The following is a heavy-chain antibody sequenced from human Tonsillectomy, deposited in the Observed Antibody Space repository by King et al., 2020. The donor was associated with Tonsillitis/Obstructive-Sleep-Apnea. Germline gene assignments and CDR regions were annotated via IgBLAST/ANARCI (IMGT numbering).Heavy chain of an antibody. V-gene: IGHV4-39*01. Sequence: LQLQESGPGLVKPSETLSLSCTVSGGSVSSSRYYWGWIRQPPGQGLEWIGTIYHNGDTYYNPSLKSRVTVSIDTSENQFSLKLTSVTAADTAVYYCARHAPDMDNYYYYMDVWGKGTTVTVSS. D-gene: IGHD3-9*01. J-gene: IGHJ6*03. CDR3: ARHAPDMDNYYYYMDV. CDR2: IYHNGDT. CDR1: GGSVSSSRYY.